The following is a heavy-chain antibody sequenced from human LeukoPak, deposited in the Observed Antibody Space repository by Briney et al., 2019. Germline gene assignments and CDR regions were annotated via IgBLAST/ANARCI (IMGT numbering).Heavy chain of an antibody. Sequence: GASVKVSCKASGYTFTSYGISWVRQAPGQGLEWMGWISAYNGNTNYAQKLQGRVTMTRDTSTSTVYMELSSLRSEDTAVYYCARDGYKSAAGTLGYWGQGTLVTVSS. V-gene: IGHV1-18*01. CDR2: ISAYNGNT. CDR3: ARDGYKSAAGTLGY. D-gene: IGHD6-13*01. CDR1: GYTFTSYG. J-gene: IGHJ4*02.